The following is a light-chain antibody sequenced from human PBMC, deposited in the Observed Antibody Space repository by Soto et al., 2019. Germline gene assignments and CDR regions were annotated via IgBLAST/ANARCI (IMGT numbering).Light chain of an antibody. CDR2: DAS. Sequence: EIFLTQSPDTLSLSPGERATLSCRATQSVTNYIAWYQQRPGQAPRLLNYDASNRASGVPAKFSGSGSGTDFTLTISDLEPADFGLYYCQQRLNWPPNFGQGTKVQIK. V-gene: IGKV3-11*01. CDR3: QQRLNWPPN. CDR1: QSVTNY. J-gene: IGKJ1*01.